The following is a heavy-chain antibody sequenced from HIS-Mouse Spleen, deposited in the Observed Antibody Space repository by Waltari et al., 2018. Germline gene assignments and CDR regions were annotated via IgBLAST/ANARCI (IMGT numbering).Heavy chain of an antibody. CDR1: GGSISSRSYS. V-gene: IGHV4-39*07. CDR2: IYYSGST. J-gene: IGHJ2*01. D-gene: IGHD6-13*01. CDR3: AREIPYSSSWYDWYFDL. Sequence: QLQLQESGPGLVKPSETLSLPCTVPGGSISSRSYSLGWIRQPPGKGLEWIGSIYYSGSTYYNPSLKSRVTISVDTSKNQFSLKLSSVTAADTAVYYCAREIPYSSSWYDWYFDLWGRGTLVTVSS.